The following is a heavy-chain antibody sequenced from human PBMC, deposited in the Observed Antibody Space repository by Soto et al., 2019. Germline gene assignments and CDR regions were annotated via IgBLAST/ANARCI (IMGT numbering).Heavy chain of an antibody. D-gene: IGHD6-19*01. J-gene: IGHJ4*02. CDR1: GSTFTDYY. V-gene: IGHV1-2*04. CDR3: EREGGYSSGLGIDY. CDR2: INPNSGVT. Sequence: QVQLVQSGAEVKKPGASVKVSCKASGSTFTDYYMHWVRQAPGQGLEWMGWINPNSGVTNYAQKFQEWVTMTRDTSISTAYMELRRLRSDDTAVYYCEREGGYSSGLGIDYWGQGTLVTVSS.